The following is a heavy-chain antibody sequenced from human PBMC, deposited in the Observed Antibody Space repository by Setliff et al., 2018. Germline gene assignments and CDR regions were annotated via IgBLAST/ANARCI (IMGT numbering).Heavy chain of an antibody. CDR1: GYTFTSYG. J-gene: IGHJ4*02. CDR3: ARAPRLEWILPTFDY. V-gene: IGHV1-18*01. Sequence: GASVKVSCKASGYTFTSYGLSWMRQAPGQGLEWLGWISAYTGKADYAHNFQDRLTMTTDTSTNTAYMELRSLTSDDTAVYFCARAPRLEWILPTFDYWGQGTPVTVSS. D-gene: IGHD3-3*01. CDR2: ISAYTGKA.